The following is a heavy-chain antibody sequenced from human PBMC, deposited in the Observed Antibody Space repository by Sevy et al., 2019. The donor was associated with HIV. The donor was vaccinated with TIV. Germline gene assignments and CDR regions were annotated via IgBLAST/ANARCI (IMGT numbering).Heavy chain of an antibody. Sequence: GGSLRLSCAASGFTFSSYWMNWVRQAPGKGLVWVSRLSSDGSTTIYADSVKGRFTISRDNAKNTLYLQINSLRAEDTAVYYSTRVYDITWNGDYFDYWGQGTLVTVSS. V-gene: IGHV3-74*01. D-gene: IGHD1-1*01. CDR2: LSSDGSTT. J-gene: IGHJ4*02. CDR3: TRVYDITWNGDYFDY. CDR1: GFTFSSYW.